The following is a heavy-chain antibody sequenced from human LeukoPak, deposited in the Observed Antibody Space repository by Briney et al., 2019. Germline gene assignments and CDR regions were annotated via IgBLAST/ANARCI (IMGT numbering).Heavy chain of an antibody. Sequence: GGSLRLSCEASGFTFSAYAMTWVRQAPGKGLVWVSRINSDGSSTTYGDSVKGRFTISRDNAKNTLYMYIHSLRAEDTAVYYCAREYYDSSGSPYFDYWGQGTLVTVSS. CDR1: GFTFSAYA. J-gene: IGHJ4*02. CDR2: INSDGSST. V-gene: IGHV3-74*01. CDR3: AREYYDSSGSPYFDY. D-gene: IGHD3-22*01.